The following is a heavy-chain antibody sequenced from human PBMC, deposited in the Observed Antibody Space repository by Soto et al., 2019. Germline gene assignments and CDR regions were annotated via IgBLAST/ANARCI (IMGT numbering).Heavy chain of an antibody. V-gene: IGHV6-1*01. CDR2: TYYRSKWYS. D-gene: IGHD6-19*01. CDR3: ARYTSAWYLDY. Sequence: PSHTLSLPCAISGNSVSSNSASLNFIKQSPSRGLEWLGRTYYRSKWYSDYAISVRSRITIDPDTSKNQFSLRLNSVTPDDTAVYYCARYTSAWYLDYWGQGTLVTVSS. CDR1: GNSVSSNSAS. J-gene: IGHJ4*02.